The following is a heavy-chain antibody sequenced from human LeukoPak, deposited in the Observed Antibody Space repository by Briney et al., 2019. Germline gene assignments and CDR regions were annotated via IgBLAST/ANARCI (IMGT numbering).Heavy chain of an antibody. CDR2: TYWDDDK. V-gene: IGHV2-5*02. CDR1: GFSLSTSGVG. CDR3: AHRIKRAAAGTYFDY. J-gene: IGHJ4*02. D-gene: IGHD6-13*01. Sequence: SGPTLVKPTQTLTLTCTFSGFSLSTSGVGVGWIRQPPGKALEWLALTYWDDDKRYSPSLKSRLTITKDTSKNQVVLTMTNMDPVDTATYYCAHRIKRAAAGTYFDYWGQGTLVTVSS.